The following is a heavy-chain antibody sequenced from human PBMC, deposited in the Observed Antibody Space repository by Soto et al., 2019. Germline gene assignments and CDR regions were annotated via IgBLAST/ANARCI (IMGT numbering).Heavy chain of an antibody. CDR1: GFTFSNYG. CDR2: ISYDGAHQ. D-gene: IGHD1-26*01. CDR3: AKGLYSGSQEVPEFNF. J-gene: IGHJ4*02. Sequence: QVQLVESGGGVVQPGRSLRLSCAASGFTFSNYGIHWVRQTPGKGLEWVAAISYDGAHQYHADSVEGRFAISRDNSRNTVALQMNSLRAEDTAVYYCAKGLYSGSQEVPEFNFWGQGTLVSVSS. V-gene: IGHV3-30*18.